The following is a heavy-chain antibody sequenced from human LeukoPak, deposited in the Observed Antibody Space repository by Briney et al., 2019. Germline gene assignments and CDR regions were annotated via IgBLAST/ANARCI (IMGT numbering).Heavy chain of an antibody. CDR3: AKDLGYYDSSGYQPPDI. D-gene: IGHD3-22*01. Sequence: GGSLRLSCAASGFTFSSYGMHWVRQAPGKGLEWVAFIRYDGSNKYYADSVKGRFTISRDDSKNTLYLQMNSLRAEDTAVYYCAKDLGYYDSSGYQPPDIWGQGTMVTVSS. J-gene: IGHJ3*02. CDR2: IRYDGSNK. V-gene: IGHV3-30*02. CDR1: GFTFSSYG.